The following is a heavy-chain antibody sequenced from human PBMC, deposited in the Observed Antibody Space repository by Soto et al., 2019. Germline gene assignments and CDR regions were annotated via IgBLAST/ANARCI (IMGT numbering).Heavy chain of an antibody. CDR3: ARGEDHPVWGSYNWLDP. V-gene: IGHV4-31*03. CDR1: GGSLSSGAYY. J-gene: IGHJ5*02. Sequence: SETLSLTCTVSGGSLSSGAYYWTWIRQYPGKGLEWIGYIHNSGITKSNPSLKSRVTISLDTSKNQFSLRLSSVTVADTAVYYCARGEDHPVWGSYNWLDPWGQGTLVTVSS. CDR2: IHNSGIT. D-gene: IGHD3-16*01.